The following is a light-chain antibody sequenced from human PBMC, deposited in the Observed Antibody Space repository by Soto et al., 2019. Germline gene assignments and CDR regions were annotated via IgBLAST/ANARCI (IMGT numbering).Light chain of an antibody. CDR3: CSYTSSTTRV. Sequence: QSALTQPASVSGSPGQSITISCTGTSSDVGGYNYVSWYQQHPGKAPKLMIYDVSNRPSGVSNRFSGSKSGKTASLTISGLQAEDEADYYCCSYTSSTTRVFGGGTKLTVL. CDR1: SSDVGGYNY. CDR2: DVS. J-gene: IGLJ2*01. V-gene: IGLV2-14*01.